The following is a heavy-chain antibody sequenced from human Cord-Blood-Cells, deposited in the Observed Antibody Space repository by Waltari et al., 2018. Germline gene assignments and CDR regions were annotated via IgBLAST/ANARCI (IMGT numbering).Heavy chain of an antibody. Sequence: QVQLVQSGAEVKKPGSSVNVSCKPSGGTFSSYAISWVRQAPAHWLEWMGGIITSFSTANYAQKFQGRVTITADESTSTAYMELSSLRSEDTAVYYCARVADYYGSGSYYLDAFDIWGQGTMVTVSS. CDR1: GGTFSSYA. CDR2: IITSFSTA. V-gene: IGHV1-69*01. J-gene: IGHJ3*02. D-gene: IGHD3-10*01. CDR3: ARVADYYGSGSYYLDAFDI.